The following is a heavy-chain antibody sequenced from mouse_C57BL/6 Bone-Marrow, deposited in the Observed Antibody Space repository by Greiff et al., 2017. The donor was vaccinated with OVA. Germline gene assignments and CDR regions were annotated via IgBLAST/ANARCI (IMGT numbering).Heavy chain of an antibody. V-gene: IGHV5-4*01. J-gene: IGHJ3*01. CDR3: TRLGPFAC. CDR2: ISDGGSYT. Sequence: VQLQQSGGGLVKPGGSLKLSCAASGFTFSSYAMCWVRQTTEKRLEWVATISDGGSYTYYPDNVKGRFTISTDNAKNNLYLQMSHLKSEDAAKYCCTRLGPFACWGHAPLVTVS. CDR1: GFTFSSYA. D-gene: IGHD3-3*01.